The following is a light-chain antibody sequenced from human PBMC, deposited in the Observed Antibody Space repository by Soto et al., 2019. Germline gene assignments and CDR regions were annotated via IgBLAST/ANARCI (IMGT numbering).Light chain of an antibody. CDR1: SSDVGSYKY. CDR2: DVS. CDR3: CSYAGSYSWV. Sequence: QSALTQPRSMSGSPGQSVTISCTGTSSDVGSYKYVSWYQQHPGQAPKLIIYDVSERPSGVPDRFSGSKSGNTASLTISGLPVEDDADYYCCSYAGSYSWVFGGGTKLTVL. J-gene: IGLJ3*02. V-gene: IGLV2-11*01.